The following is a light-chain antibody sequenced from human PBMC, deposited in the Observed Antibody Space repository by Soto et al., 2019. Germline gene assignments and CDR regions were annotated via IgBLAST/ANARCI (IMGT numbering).Light chain of an antibody. Sequence: DIHMTQSPSTLSASVGDRVTITCRASQSIRIWLAWYQQKPGKAPNLLIYKTSSLETGVPSRFSGSGSGTEFSLTIRCLEPVDFATYYSGVYNDCSSTFVQGTQVEV. V-gene: IGKV1-5*03. CDR2: KTS. CDR3: GVYNDCSST. J-gene: IGKJ1*01. CDR1: QSIRIW.